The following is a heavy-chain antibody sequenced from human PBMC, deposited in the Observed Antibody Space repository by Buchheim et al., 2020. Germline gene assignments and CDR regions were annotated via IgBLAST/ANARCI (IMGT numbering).Heavy chain of an antibody. Sequence: VQLVESGGRLVQPGGSLRLSCAASGFAFSNYDMHWVRQVTGKGLEWVSGIGTTDDPHYSGSVKGRFTISREDAKNSLYLQMDSLGAGDTAVYYCAGRKAYSNSGFDYWGQGTL. CDR2: IGTTDDP. D-gene: IGHD6-6*01. J-gene: IGHJ4*02. CDR1: GFAFSNYD. CDR3: AGRKAYSNSGFDY. V-gene: IGHV3-13*05.